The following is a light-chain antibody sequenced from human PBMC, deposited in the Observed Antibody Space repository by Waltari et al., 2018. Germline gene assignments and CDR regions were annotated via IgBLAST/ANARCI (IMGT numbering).Light chain of an antibody. V-gene: IGKV3-11*01. J-gene: IGKJ4*01. CDR1: EDVSID. CDR3: QQRRNWPPVT. Sequence: ETVLTQSPATPSLSQGARATLSCRAIEDVSIDLAWYPQKPGQAPRHLIYDASNRATGIPARFSGSGSATDFTLTISSLEPEDFALYYCQQRRNWPPVTFGGGTKVE. CDR2: DAS.